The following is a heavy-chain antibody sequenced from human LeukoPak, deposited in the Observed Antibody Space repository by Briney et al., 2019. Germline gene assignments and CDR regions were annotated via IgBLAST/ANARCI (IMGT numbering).Heavy chain of an antibody. CDR3: AKDHGTAVAGFYY. D-gene: IGHD6-19*01. V-gene: IGHV3-23*01. Sequence: GGSLRLSCAASGSSLSTYGVSWVRQPPGKGLEWVSGITGTGGSTYYADSVKGRFTVSSDTSKNTLYLQMNSLRAEDTAIYYCAKDHGTAVAGFYYWGQGTLVTVSS. J-gene: IGHJ4*02. CDR1: GSSLSTYG. CDR2: ITGTGGST.